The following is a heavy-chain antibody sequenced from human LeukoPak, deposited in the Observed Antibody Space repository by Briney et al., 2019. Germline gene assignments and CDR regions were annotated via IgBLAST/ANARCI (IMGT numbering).Heavy chain of an antibody. V-gene: IGHV1-2*02. CDR2: INSNSGGT. Sequence: GAAVKVSCKASGYTFTGYFMHWVRQAPGQGLEWMGWINSNSGGTKSAQQFQGRVTMTRDTSMTTVYMELSRLRSDDTAVYYCARALYYYGSGSYGATYMDVWGKGTTVTVSS. J-gene: IGHJ6*03. CDR3: ARALYYYGSGSYGATYMDV. D-gene: IGHD3-10*01. CDR1: GYTFTGYF.